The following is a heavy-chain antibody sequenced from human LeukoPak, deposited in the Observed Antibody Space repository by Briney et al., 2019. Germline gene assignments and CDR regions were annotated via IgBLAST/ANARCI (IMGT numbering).Heavy chain of an antibody. CDR1: GGSISSYY. CDR3: ARGVHTGMIGVYFDD. D-gene: IGHD2-21*01. Sequence: ASETLSLTCTVSGGSISSYYWSWIRQPPGKGLEWIGYIYYSGSTKYNPSLKSRVTISIDRSKSHFSLSLSSVTAADTAVYYCARGVHTGMIGVYFDDWGQGIPVTVSS. J-gene: IGHJ4*02. CDR2: IYYSGST. V-gene: IGHV4-59*12.